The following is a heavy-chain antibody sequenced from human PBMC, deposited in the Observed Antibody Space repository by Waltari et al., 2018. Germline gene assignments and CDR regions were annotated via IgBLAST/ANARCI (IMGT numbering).Heavy chain of an antibody. J-gene: IGHJ4*02. V-gene: IGHV4-34*01. CDR2: INHSGST. D-gene: IGHD6-6*01. Sequence: QVQLQQWGAGLLKPSETLSLTCAVYGGSFSGYYWSWIRQPPGKGLEWIGEINHSGSTNSNPSLKSRVTISVDTSKNQFSLKLSSVTAADTAVYYCARIAVAARPGPFDYWGQGTLVTVSS. CDR3: ARIAVAARPGPFDY. CDR1: GGSFSGYY.